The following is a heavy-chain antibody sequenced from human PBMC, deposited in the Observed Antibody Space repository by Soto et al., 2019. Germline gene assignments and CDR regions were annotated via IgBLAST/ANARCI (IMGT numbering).Heavy chain of an antibody. J-gene: IGHJ4*02. D-gene: IGHD3-10*01. CDR3: ARGPGGFGDFSLDY. CDR1: GGSISQYY. Sequence: QVQLQESGPGLVKPSETLSLSCGVSGGSISQYYWSWIRQPAGKGLEWIGRIYSGGSTNYNPSLESRGTMSVDTSNNKFALKLSSVTAADTAVYYCARGPGGFGDFSLDYWGQGTLVNVSA. V-gene: IGHV4-4*07. CDR2: IYSGGST.